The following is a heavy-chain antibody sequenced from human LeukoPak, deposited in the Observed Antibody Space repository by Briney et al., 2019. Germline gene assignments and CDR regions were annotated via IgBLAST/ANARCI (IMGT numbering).Heavy chain of an antibody. CDR1: GFTFSSYA. D-gene: IGHD3-10*01. CDR3: AKGDGSGIEY. V-gene: IGHV3-23*01. Sequence: GGSLRLSCAASGFTFSSYAMSWVRQAPGRGLEWASTILSGGSTYYADSVKGRFTISRDNSKNALYLQMNSLRTEDTAVHYCAKGDGSGIEYWGQGTLVTVSS. J-gene: IGHJ4*02. CDR2: ILSGGST.